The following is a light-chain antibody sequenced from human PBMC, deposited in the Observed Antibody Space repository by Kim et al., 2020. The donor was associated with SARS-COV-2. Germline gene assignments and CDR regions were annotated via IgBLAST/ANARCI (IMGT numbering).Light chain of an antibody. CDR2: GAS. CDR3: QQCNNWPRT. V-gene: IGKV3-15*01. CDR1: QSVSIA. J-gene: IGKJ2*02. Sequence: SVSPGATATRTCRASQSVSIALSWYQQDPAQAPRLLISGASASATGIPGRFSGSGSGSAFTLSIISLQSDDVAVYYCQQCNNWPRTFGQGTKLEI.